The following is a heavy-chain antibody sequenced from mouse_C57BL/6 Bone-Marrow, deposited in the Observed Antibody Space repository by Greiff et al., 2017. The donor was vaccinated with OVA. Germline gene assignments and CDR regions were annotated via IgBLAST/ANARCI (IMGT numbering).Heavy chain of an antibody. CDR1: GYSITSGYY. J-gene: IGHJ1*03. D-gene: IGHD2-4*01. Sequence: VQLKESGPGLVKPSQSLSLTCSVTGYSITSGYYWNWIRQFPGNKLEWMGYISYDGSNNYNPSLKNRISITRDTSKNQFFLKLNSVTTEDTATYYCARVGYDYYWYFDVWGTGTTVTVSS. V-gene: IGHV3-6*01. CDR2: ISYDGSN. CDR3: ARVGYDYYWYFDV.